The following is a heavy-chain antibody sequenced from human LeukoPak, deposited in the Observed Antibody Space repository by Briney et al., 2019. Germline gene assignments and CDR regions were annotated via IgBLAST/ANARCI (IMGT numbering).Heavy chain of an antibody. CDR2: ISSSSSTI. CDR1: GFSFSSYS. D-gene: IGHD5-18*01. V-gene: IGHV3-48*01. J-gene: IGHJ4*02. Sequence: PGGSLRLSCAASGFSFSSYSMNWVRQAPGKGLEWVSYISSSSSTIYYVDSVKGRFTISRDNAKNSLYLQMNSLRAEDTGVYYCARLGYSYGHTYFDYWGQGTLVTVSS. CDR3: ARLGYSYGHTYFDY.